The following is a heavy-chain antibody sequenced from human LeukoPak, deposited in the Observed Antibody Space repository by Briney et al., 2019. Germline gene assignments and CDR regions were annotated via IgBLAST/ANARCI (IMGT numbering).Heavy chain of an antibody. V-gene: IGHV3-64*01. CDR2: ITGDGGYT. J-gene: IGHJ3*02. D-gene: IGHD2-8*01. CDR3: ARVSTNDRRNAFDI. CDR1: GFTFSTYV. Sequence: GASVRLSCAASGFTFSTYVMQWVRQAPGKGLEYVSAITGDGGYTYYANSVKGRFTISRDNSKKTLYLQMGSLRADDMAVYYCARVSTNDRRNAFDIWGQETMVTVSS.